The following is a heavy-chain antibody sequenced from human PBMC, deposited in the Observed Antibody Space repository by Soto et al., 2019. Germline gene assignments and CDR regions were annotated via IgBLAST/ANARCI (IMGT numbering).Heavy chain of an antibody. D-gene: IGHD2-21*01. CDR3: TTGVSGLETGNWFDP. J-gene: IGHJ5*02. Sequence: GESLKISCAASGFTFSNAWMSWVRQAPGKGLEWVGRIKSKTDGGTTDYAAPVKGRFTISRDDSKNTLYLQMNSLKTEDTAVYYCTTGVSGLETGNWFDPWGQGTLVTVSS. V-gene: IGHV3-15*01. CDR1: GFTFSNAW. CDR2: IKSKTDGGTT.